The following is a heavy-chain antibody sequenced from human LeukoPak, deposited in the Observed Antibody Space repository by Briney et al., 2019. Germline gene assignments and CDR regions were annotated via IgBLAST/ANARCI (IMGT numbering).Heavy chain of an antibody. CDR1: GFTFGSYG. CDR3: GMEGVHDAFDI. D-gene: IGHD3-10*01. J-gene: IGHJ3*02. Sequence: PGGSLRLSCAASGFTFGSYGMHWVRQAPGKGLEWVAVMSYDGSNKYYGDSVKGRFTISRDNSKNTLYLQMNSLRAEDTAVYYCGMEGVHDAFDIWGQGTMVTVSS. V-gene: IGHV3-30*03. CDR2: MSYDGSNK.